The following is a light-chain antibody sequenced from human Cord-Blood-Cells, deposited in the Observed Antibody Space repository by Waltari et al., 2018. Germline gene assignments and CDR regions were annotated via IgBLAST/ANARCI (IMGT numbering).Light chain of an antibody. Sequence: QSPLTQPASVSGSPGQSITISCTGTSSDVGSYNLVSWYQPHPGKAPKLMIYEGSKRPSGVSNRFSGSKSGNTASLTISGLQAEDEADYYCCSYAGSSTLVFGAGTKLTVL. CDR1: SSDVGSYNL. V-gene: IGLV2-23*01. J-gene: IGLJ2*01. CDR2: EGS. CDR3: CSYAGSSTLV.